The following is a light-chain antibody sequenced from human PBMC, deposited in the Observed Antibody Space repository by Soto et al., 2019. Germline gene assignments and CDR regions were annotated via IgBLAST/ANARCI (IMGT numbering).Light chain of an antibody. CDR3: QVWDSSSDHYV. Sequence: SYELTQPPSVSVAPGKTARITCGGNNIGSKSVHWYQQKPGQAPVLVIYYASDRPSGIPERFSGSNSGNSATLTISWVEAGDEADDYCQVWDSSSDHYVFGTGTKLTVL. CDR1: NIGSKS. J-gene: IGLJ1*01. V-gene: IGLV3-21*04. CDR2: YAS.